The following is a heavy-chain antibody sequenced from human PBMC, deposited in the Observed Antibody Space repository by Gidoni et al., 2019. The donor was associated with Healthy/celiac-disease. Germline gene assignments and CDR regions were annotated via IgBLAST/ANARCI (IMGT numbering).Heavy chain of an antibody. Sequence: EVQLLESGGGLVQPGGSLRLSCAASGFPFSSDAMSWVRQAPGKGLEWVSAISGSGGSTYYADSVKGRFTISRDNSKNTLYLQMNSLRAEDTAVYYCAKDHFVDTAMVTPYDYWGQGTLVTVSS. CDR1: GFPFSSDA. D-gene: IGHD5-18*01. V-gene: IGHV3-23*01. CDR2: ISGSGGST. CDR3: AKDHFVDTAMVTPYDY. J-gene: IGHJ4*02.